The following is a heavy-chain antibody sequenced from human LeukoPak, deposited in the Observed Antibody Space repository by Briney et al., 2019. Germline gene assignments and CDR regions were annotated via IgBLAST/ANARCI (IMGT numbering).Heavy chain of an antibody. V-gene: IGHV3-74*01. Sequence: GGSLRLPCAASGFTFSTYCMHWVRQAPGKGPMWVSRICPDGTVTNYADSVKARFIISRDNARNTVYLQMNSLRVEDTAVYYCVRDFRSADYWGQGTLVTVSS. CDR2: ICPDGTVT. CDR3: VRDFRSADY. J-gene: IGHJ4*02. CDR1: GFTFSTYC.